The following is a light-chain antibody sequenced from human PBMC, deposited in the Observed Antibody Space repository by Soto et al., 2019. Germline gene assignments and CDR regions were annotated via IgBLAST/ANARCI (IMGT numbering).Light chain of an antibody. CDR1: QSVSSY. CDR3: PQRSNWPPYT. CDR2: DAS. Sequence: EIVLTQSPATLSLSPGERATLSCRASQSVSSYLAWYQQKPGQAPRLLIYDASNRATGIPARFSGSGSGTDVTLTISSLEPEDFAVYYCPQRSNWPPYTFGQGTKLEIK. J-gene: IGKJ2*01. V-gene: IGKV3-11*01.